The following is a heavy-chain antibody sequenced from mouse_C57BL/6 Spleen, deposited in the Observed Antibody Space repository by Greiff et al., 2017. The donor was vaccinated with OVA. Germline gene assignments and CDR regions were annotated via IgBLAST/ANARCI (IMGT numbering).Heavy chain of an antibody. V-gene: IGHV1-80*01. CDR1: GYAFSSYW. Sequence: LQESGAELVKPGASVKISCKASGYAFSSYWMNWVKQRPGKGLEWIGQIYPGDGDTNYNGKFKGKATLTADKSSSTAYMQLSSLTSEDSAVYFCARKDRYYFDYWGQGTTRTVSS. CDR2: IYPGDGDT. J-gene: IGHJ2*01. CDR3: ARKDRYYFDY.